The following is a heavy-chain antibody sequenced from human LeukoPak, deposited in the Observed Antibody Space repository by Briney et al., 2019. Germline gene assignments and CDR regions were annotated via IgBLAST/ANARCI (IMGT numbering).Heavy chain of an antibody. D-gene: IGHD2-15*01. CDR2: IYTSGST. CDR1: GGSINSGSYY. J-gene: IGHJ4*02. V-gene: IGHV4-61*02. CDR3: ARSGYCSGGSCYPGDY. Sequence: SETLSLTCTVSGGSINSGSYYWSWIRQPAGKGLEWIGRIYTSGSTNYNPSLKSRVTISVDTSKNQFSLKVSSVTAADTGVYFCARSGYCSGGSCYPGDYWGQGTLVTVSS.